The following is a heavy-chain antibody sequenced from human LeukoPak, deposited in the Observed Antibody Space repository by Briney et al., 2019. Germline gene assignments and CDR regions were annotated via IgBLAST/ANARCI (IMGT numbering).Heavy chain of an antibody. CDR2: IIPIFGTA. CDR1: GGTFSSYA. V-gene: IGHV1-69*05. Sequence: SVKVSCKASGGTFSSYAISWVRQAPGQGLEWMGGIIPIFGTANYAQKFQGRVTITTDESTSTAYMELSSLRSEDTAVYYCARLPYYYDSSGYYYWWFDPWGQGTLVTVSS. D-gene: IGHD3-22*01. J-gene: IGHJ5*02. CDR3: ARLPYYYDSSGYYYWWFDP.